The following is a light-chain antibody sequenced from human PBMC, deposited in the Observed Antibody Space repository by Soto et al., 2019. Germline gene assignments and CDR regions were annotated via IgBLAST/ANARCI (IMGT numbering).Light chain of an antibody. Sequence: QSVLTQPPSASGTPGQRVAISCSGSRSNIGSNYVYWYQQLPGTAPKLLIYRNSQRPSGVPDRFSGSKSGTSASLAISGLRSEDEADYYCATWDDSLSGPVFGGGTKVTVL. CDR3: ATWDDSLSGPV. V-gene: IGLV1-47*01. CDR2: RNS. CDR1: RSNIGSNY. J-gene: IGLJ2*01.